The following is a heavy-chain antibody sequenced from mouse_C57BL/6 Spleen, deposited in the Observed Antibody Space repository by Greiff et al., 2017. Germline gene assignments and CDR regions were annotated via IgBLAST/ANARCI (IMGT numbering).Heavy chain of an antibody. J-gene: IGHJ1*03. CDR3: ARFDGYSYWYFDV. CDR1: GYTFTSYW. CDR2: INPSNGGT. V-gene: IGHV1-53*01. Sequence: QVQLQQPGTELVKPGASVKLSCKASGYTFTSYWMHWVKQRPGQGLEWIGNINPSNGGTNYNEKFKSKATLTVDKSSSTAYMQLSSLTSEDSAVYDCARFDGYSYWYFDVWGTGTTVTVSS. D-gene: IGHD2-3*01.